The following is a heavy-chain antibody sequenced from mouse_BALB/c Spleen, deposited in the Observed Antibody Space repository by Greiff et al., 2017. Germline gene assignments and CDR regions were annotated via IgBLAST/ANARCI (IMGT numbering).Heavy chain of an antibody. J-gene: IGHJ3*01. CDR1: GYSFTGYY. D-gene: IGHD2-10*02. CDR2: INPYNGAT. V-gene: IGHV1-31*01. CDR3: ARREYGNYAWFAY. Sequence: VQLQQSGPELVKPGASVKISCKASGYSFTGYYMHWVKQSHVKSLEWIGRINPYNGATSYNQNFKDKASLTVDKSSSTAYMELHSLTSEDSAVYYCARREYGNYAWFAYWGQGTLVTVSA.